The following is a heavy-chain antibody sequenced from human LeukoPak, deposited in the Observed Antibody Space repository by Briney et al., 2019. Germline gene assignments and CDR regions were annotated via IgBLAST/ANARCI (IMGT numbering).Heavy chain of an antibody. Sequence: PGGSLRLSCAASGFTFSSYSMNWVRQAPGKGLEWVSSISSSSSSYIYYADSVKGRFTISRDNAKNSLYLQMNSLRAEDTAVYYCARDRRYSSSWRAFDIWGQGTMVTVSS. D-gene: IGHD6-13*01. CDR2: ISSSSSSYI. CDR3: ARDRRYSSSWRAFDI. J-gene: IGHJ3*02. V-gene: IGHV3-21*01. CDR1: GFTFSSYS.